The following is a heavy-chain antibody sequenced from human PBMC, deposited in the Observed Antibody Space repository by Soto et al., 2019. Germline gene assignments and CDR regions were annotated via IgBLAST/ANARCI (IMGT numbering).Heavy chain of an antibody. CDR3: ARHYGYSRSWFQSTISYYYGMDV. CDR1: GGSISSSSYY. J-gene: IGHJ6*02. V-gene: IGHV4-39*01. CDR2: IYYSGST. D-gene: IGHD6-13*01. Sequence: QLQLQESGPGLVKPSETLSLTCTVSGGSISSSSYYWGWIRQPPGKGLEWIGSIYYSGSTYYNPSLNSRVTISVDTSKNLFSLKLSYVTAADTAVYYCARHYGYSRSWFQSTISYYYGMDVWGQGTTVTVSS.